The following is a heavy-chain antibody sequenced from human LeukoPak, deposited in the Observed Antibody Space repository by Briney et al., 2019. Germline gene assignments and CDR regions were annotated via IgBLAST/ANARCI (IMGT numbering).Heavy chain of an antibody. D-gene: IGHD6-13*01. CDR2: IYYSGST. CDR3: AVAAAAGTKPIDY. CDR1: GGSISSYY. J-gene: IGHJ4*02. Sequence: SETLSLTCTVSGGSISSYYWSWIRQPPGKGLEWIGYIYYSGSTNYNPSLKSRVTISVDTSKNQFSLKLSSVTAADTAVYYCAVAAAAGTKPIDYWGQGTLVTVSS. V-gene: IGHV4-59*12.